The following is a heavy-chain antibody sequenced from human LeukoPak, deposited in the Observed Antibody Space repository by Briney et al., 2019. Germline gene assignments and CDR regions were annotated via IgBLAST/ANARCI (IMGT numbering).Heavy chain of an antibody. CDR3: ARESGLLWFGELLPSRDAFDI. Sequence: ASVKVSCKASGYTFTSYYMHWVRQAPGQGLAWMGIINPSGGSTSYAQKFQGRVTMTRDTSTSTVYMELSSLRSEDTAVYYCARESGLLWFGELLPSRDAFDIWGQGTMVTVSS. V-gene: IGHV1-46*01. CDR2: INPSGGST. D-gene: IGHD3-10*01. CDR1: GYTFTSYY. J-gene: IGHJ3*02.